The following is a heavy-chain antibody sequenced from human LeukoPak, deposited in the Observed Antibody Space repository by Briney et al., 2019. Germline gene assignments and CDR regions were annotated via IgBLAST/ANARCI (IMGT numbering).Heavy chain of an antibody. CDR3: AGGPPFDY. CDR1: GGSISSDY. CDR2: FYTSVST. J-gene: IGHJ4*02. Sequence: SQTLSLTCTVSGGSISSDYWNWSWQPAPMGLEWIGRFYTSVSTHYNPSLKSRVTMSVDTSKNQSSLKLSSVTAADTAVYSCAGGPPFDYWGQGALVTVSS. V-gene: IGHV4-4*07.